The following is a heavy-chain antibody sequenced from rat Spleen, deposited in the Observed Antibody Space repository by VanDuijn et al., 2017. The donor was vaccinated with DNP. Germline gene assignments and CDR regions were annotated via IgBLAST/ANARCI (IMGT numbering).Heavy chain of an antibody. D-gene: IGHD1-12*03. J-gene: IGHJ3*01. CDR1: GYSITSNY. CDR2: ISYSGTI. Sequence: EVQLQESGPGLVKPSQSLSLTCSVTGYSITSNYWGWIRKFPGNKMEWMAYISYSGTIGYNPSLRSRISITRDTSKNQFFLQLHSVTTADTATYYCARSDFTLMGFIPFAFWGQGTLVTVSS. CDR3: ARSDFTLMGFIPFAF. V-gene: IGHV3-1*01.